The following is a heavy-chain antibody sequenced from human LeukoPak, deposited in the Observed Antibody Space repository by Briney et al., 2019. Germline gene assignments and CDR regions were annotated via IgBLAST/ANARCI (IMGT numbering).Heavy chain of an antibody. D-gene: IGHD6-13*01. Sequence: PSETLSLTCAVSGGSISSSNWWSWVRQPPGKGLEWIGEIYHSGSTNYNPSLKSRVTISVDKSKNQFSLKLSSVTAADTAVYYCATPEGYGSSFNYFDYWGQGTLVTVSS. V-gene: IGHV4-4*02. CDR3: ATPEGYGSSFNYFDY. J-gene: IGHJ4*02. CDR2: IYHSGST. CDR1: GGSISSSNW.